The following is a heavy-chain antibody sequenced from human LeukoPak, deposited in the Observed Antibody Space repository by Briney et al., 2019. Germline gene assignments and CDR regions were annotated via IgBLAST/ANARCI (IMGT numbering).Heavy chain of an antibody. CDR1: GYTFTSYD. CDR2: MNPNSGNT. J-gene: IGHJ3*02. D-gene: IGHD6-13*01. Sequence: GASVKVSCKASGYTFTSYDINWVRQATGQGLEWMGWMNPNSGNTGYAQKFQGRVTITRNTSISTAYMELSSLRSEDTAVYYCARNLASAGRNDAFDIWGQRTMVTVSS. V-gene: IGHV1-8*03. CDR3: ARNLASAGRNDAFDI.